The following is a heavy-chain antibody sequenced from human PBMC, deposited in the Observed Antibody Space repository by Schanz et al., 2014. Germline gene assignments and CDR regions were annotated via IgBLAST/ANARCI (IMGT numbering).Heavy chain of an antibody. CDR3: ARTIAYGGSSGYFDY. CDR1: RYTFNTYG. V-gene: IGHV1-46*02. D-gene: IGHD4-17*01. CDR2: INLYGGST. J-gene: IGHJ4*02. Sequence: QVQLVQSGAEVKKPGASVKVSCEASRYTFNTYGLNWVRQAPGRRLEWMGIINLYGGSTNYAQKFQGRVTVTRDTSTSTVYMELNSLRSEDTAVYYCARTIAYGGSSGYFDYWGQGTLVTVSS.